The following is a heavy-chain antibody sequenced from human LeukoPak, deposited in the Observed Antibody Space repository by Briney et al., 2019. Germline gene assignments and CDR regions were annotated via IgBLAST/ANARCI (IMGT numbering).Heavy chain of an antibody. CDR3: ARDYDDSSSWYKWFDP. CDR1: GGTFSSYA. V-gene: IGHV1-69*13. Sequence: SVKVSCEASGGTFSSYAISWVRQAPGQGLEWMGGIIPIFGTANYAQKFQGRVTITADESTSTAYMELSSLRSEDTAVYYCARDYDDSSSWYKWFDPWGQGTLVTVSS. J-gene: IGHJ5*02. D-gene: IGHD6-13*01. CDR2: IIPIFGTA.